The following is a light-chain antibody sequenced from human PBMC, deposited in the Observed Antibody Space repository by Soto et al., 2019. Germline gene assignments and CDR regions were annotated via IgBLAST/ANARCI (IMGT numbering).Light chain of an antibody. J-gene: IGKJ4*01. CDR3: QLCRNCALT. CDR2: EAS. CDR1: EIVDNN. Sequence: IVLSQSPATLSASPGEGATLSCKAGEIVDNNLAWYKQRRGQPPRLLIYEASTSANSISARFSGSDYGTEFTLTISSLLSEDFAVYFCQLCRNCALTVGGGTKVDIK. V-gene: IGKV3-15*01.